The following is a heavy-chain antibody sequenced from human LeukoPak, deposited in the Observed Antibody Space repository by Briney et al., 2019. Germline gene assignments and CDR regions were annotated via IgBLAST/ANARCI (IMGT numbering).Heavy chain of an antibody. D-gene: IGHD5-18*01. CDR3: AKDIGGYSYGYIGYNY. J-gene: IGHJ4*02. Sequence: GGSLRLSCAASGFTFSSYAMSWVRQAPGKGLEWVSAISGSGGSTYYADSVKGRFTISRDNSKNTLYLQMNSLRAEDTAVYYCAKDIGGYSYGYIGYNYWGQGTLVTVSS. CDR2: ISGSGGST. CDR1: GFTFSSYA. V-gene: IGHV3-23*01.